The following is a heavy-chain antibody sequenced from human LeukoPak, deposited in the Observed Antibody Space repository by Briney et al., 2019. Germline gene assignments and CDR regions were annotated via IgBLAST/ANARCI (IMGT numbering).Heavy chain of an antibody. J-gene: IGHJ4*02. D-gene: IGHD3-22*01. CDR3: ARVTLYYYDSSGYYAPFDY. CDR1: GGSFSGYY. Sequence: PSETLSLTCAVYGGSFSGYYWSWIRQPPGKELELIGEINHSGSTNYNPSLKSRVTISVDTSKNQFSLKLSSVAAADTAVYYCARVTLYYYDSSGYYAPFDYWGQGTLVTVSS. CDR2: INHSGST. V-gene: IGHV4-34*01.